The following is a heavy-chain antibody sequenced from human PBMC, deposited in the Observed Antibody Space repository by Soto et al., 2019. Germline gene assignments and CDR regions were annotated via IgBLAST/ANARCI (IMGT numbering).Heavy chain of an antibody. CDR2: IIPIFGTA. D-gene: IGHD2-15*01. J-gene: IGHJ6*02. CDR1: GGTFSSYA. CDR3: ARIVVVVAATYHYYYGMDV. V-gene: IGHV1-69*01. Sequence: QVQLVQSGAEVKKPGSSVKVSCKASGGTFSSYAISWVRQAPGQGLEWMGGIIPIFGTANYAQKFQGRVTITADESTSTAYMELSSLRSEDTVVYYYARIVVVVAATYHYYYGMDVWGQGTTVTVSS.